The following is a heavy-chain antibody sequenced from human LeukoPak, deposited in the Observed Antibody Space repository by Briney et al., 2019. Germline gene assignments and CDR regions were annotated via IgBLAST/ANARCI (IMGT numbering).Heavy chain of an antibody. CDR1: GDSISSNEW. V-gene: IGHV4-4*02. D-gene: IGHD6-19*01. CDR2: VFQSGST. Sequence: SETLSLTCSVSGDSISSNEWWSWVRQPPGKGLEWIGEVFQSGSTNYNPSLKSRVTISIDKSKNRFSLEVTSVTAADTAIYYCARDLAVAGTNYFDFWGQGVLVTVSS. CDR3: ARDLAVAGTNYFDF. J-gene: IGHJ4*02.